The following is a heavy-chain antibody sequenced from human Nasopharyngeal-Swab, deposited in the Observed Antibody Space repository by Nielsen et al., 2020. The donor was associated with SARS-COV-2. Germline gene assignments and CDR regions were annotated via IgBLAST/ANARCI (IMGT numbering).Heavy chain of an antibody. Sequence: SETLSLTCTVSGGSISSGGYYWSWIRQHPGKGLEWIGYIYYSGSTYYNPSLKSRVTISVDTSKNQFSLKLSSVTAADTAVYYCARDKGHDYGDYYYMDVWGKGTTVTVSS. CDR2: IYYSGST. CDR1: GGSISSGGYY. V-gene: IGHV4-31*03. D-gene: IGHD4-17*01. J-gene: IGHJ6*03. CDR3: ARDKGHDYGDYYYMDV.